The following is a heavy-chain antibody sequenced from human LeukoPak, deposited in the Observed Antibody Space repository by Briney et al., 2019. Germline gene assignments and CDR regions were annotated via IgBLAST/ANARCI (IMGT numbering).Heavy chain of an antibody. CDR1: GFLFSSYD. Sequence: GGSLRLSCAASGFLFSSYDMHWVRQVPGKGLQWVALISYDGSHKYYVDSVKGRFTISRDNTKNILHLQMNSLRAEDTAMYYCAKHARRGPHWFDPWGQGTLVTVSS. CDR2: ISYDGSHK. D-gene: IGHD2-8*01. V-gene: IGHV3-30*18. J-gene: IGHJ5*02. CDR3: AKHARRGPHWFDP.